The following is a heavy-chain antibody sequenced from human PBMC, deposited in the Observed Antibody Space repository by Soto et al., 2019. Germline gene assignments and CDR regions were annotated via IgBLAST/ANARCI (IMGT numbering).Heavy chain of an antibody. CDR1: GFIFSAYA. CDR3: ARERREGGYPFPEGGLSH. D-gene: IGHD3-22*01. V-gene: IGHV3-30*04. CDR2: ISYDGRNT. J-gene: IGHJ4*02. Sequence: QVQLVEAGGGVVQPGRSLRVSCSASGFIFSAYAMHWVRQAPGKGLEWVAVISYDGRNTYYADSVKGRFTISRDNSKNTVYLHMNSLRAEDTAMYYCARERREGGYPFPEGGLSHWGQGTLVTVSS.